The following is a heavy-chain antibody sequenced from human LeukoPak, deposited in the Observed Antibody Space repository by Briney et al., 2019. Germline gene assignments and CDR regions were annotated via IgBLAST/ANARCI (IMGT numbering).Heavy chain of an antibody. V-gene: IGHV4-59*01. D-gene: IGHD6-19*01. CDR2: IYYSGST. J-gene: IGHJ4*02. Sequence: SETLSLTCTVSGGSISSYYWGWIRQPPGKGLEWIGYIYYSGSTNYNPSLKSRVTISVDTSKNQFSLKLSSVTAADTAVYYCARGSNSSGIFDYWGQGTLVTVSS. CDR3: ARGSNSSGIFDY. CDR1: GGSISSYY.